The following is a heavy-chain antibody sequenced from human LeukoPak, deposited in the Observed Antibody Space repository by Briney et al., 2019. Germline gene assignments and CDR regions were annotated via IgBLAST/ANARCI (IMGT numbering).Heavy chain of an antibody. CDR3: ARGGYCSGGSCYSPLGFDY. CDR1: GGSFGGYY. CDR2: INHSGST. Sequence: SETLSLTCAVYGGSFGGYYWSWVRQPPGKGLEWVGEINHSGSTNYNPSLKSRVTISVDTSKNQFSLKLSSVPAADTAVYYCARGGYCSGGSCYSPLGFDYWGQGTLVTVSS. J-gene: IGHJ4*02. D-gene: IGHD2-15*01. V-gene: IGHV4-34*01.